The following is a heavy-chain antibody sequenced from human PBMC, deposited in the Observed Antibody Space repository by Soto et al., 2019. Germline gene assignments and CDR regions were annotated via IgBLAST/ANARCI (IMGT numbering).Heavy chain of an antibody. Sequence: ASVKVSCKASGYTFTSYYMHWVRQAPGQGLEWMGIINPSGGSTSYAQKFQGRVTMTRDTSTSTVYTELRSLRSDDTAVYYCARDHPGKSRTSDYYGMDVWGQGTTVTVSS. CDR1: GYTFTSYY. D-gene: IGHD3-10*01. CDR2: INPSGGST. CDR3: ARDHPGKSRTSDYYGMDV. J-gene: IGHJ6*02. V-gene: IGHV1-46*01.